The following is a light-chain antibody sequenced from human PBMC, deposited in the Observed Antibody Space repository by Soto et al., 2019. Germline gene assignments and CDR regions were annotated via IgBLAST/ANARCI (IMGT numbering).Light chain of an antibody. J-gene: IGLJ3*02. CDR2: LNSDGSH. V-gene: IGLV4-69*01. Sequence: QSVLTQSPSASASLGASVKLTCTLSSGHNTYAIAWHQLQPERGPRFLMRLNSDGSHSKGDGIPDRFSGSSSGTERYLTISSLQSEDEADYYCQTWGTGVQVFGGGTKLTVL. CDR3: QTWGTGVQV. CDR1: SGHNTYA.